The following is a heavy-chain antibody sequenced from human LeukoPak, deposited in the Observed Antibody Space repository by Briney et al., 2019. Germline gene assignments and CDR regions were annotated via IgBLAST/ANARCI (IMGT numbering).Heavy chain of an antibody. CDR2: IYIIGGT. Sequence: PSETLSLTCSVSGGSVSRDCWSWSRQPPGKRLELVGYIYIIGGTNYNPSLKSRVSISVDPSKNQFSLMLTSVTAADTAVYYCAGEAVAGTLDYWGQGALVTVSS. V-gene: IGHV4-59*02. CDR3: AGEAVAGTLDY. J-gene: IGHJ4*02. CDR1: GGSVSRDC. D-gene: IGHD6-19*01.